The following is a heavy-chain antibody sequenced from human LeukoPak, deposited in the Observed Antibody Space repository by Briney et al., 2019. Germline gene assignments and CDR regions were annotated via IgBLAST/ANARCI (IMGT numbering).Heavy chain of an antibody. V-gene: IGHV3-23*01. CDR2: ISGSGGST. J-gene: IGHJ4*02. CDR1: GFTFSSYS. CDR3: AKIRSSSWYQRYFDY. Sequence: PGGSLRLSCAASGFTFSSYSMNWVRQAPGKGLEWVSAISGSGGSTYYADSVRGRFTISRDNSKNTLYLQMNSLRAEDTAVYYCAKIRSSSWYQRYFDYWGQGTMVTVCS. D-gene: IGHD6-13*01.